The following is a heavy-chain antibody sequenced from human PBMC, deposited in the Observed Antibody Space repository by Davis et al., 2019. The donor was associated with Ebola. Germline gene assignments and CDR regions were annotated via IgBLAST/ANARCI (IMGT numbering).Heavy chain of an antibody. Sequence: MPGGSLRLSCAASGFTFNSYTMTWVRQAPGQGLEWMGGIIPIFGTTEYAQNFHDRLTITADESTTTAYMELTSLRSDDTAVYYCARVSDYSEVGDFWGQGTLVTVSS. J-gene: IGHJ4*02. CDR1: GFTFNSYT. CDR2: IIPIFGTT. V-gene: IGHV1-69*01. D-gene: IGHD4-11*01. CDR3: ARVSDYSEVGDF.